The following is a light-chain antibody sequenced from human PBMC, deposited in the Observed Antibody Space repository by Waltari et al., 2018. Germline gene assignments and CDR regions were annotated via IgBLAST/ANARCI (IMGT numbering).Light chain of an antibody. Sequence: QSALTQPRSVSGSPGQSVTISCTGASTNIGGYNYVSWYQQHPGKAPKLIIYDVTKRPSGVPVLFSGSKSGDTASLTISWLQAEDEADYYCCSYAGTSPFGTGTKVTVL. CDR2: DVT. J-gene: IGLJ1*01. CDR3: CSYAGTSP. CDR1: STNIGGYNY. V-gene: IGLV2-11*01.